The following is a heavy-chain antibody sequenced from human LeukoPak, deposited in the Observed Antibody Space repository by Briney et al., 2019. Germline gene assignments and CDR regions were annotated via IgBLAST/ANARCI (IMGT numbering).Heavy chain of an antibody. CDR1: GGSISSYY. Sequence: PSETLSLTCTVSGGSISSYYWSWIRQPAGKGLEWIGRIYTSGSTNYNPSLKSRVTMSVDTSKNQFSLKLSSVTAADTAVYYCAREKDGYNRHYYYHMDVWGKGTTVTVSS. CDR2: IYTSGST. CDR3: AREKDGYNRHYYYHMDV. D-gene: IGHD5-24*01. J-gene: IGHJ6*03. V-gene: IGHV4-4*07.